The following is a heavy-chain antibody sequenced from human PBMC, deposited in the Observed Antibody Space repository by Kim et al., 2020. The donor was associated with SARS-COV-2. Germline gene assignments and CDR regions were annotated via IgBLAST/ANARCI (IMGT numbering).Heavy chain of an antibody. CDR2: NSDTS. J-gene: IGHJ5*02. V-gene: IGHV3-72*01. Sequence: NSDTSRDGASLKGRITISRDESNSSLFLQMNSLKTEDTAVYYCVRGGYNAWGQGTLVTVSS. CDR3: VRGGYNA. D-gene: IGHD1-26*01.